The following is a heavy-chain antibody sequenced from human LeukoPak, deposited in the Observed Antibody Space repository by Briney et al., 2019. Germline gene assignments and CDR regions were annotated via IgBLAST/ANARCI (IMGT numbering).Heavy chain of an antibody. D-gene: IGHD3-16*01. CDR2: IHSSGGII. J-gene: IGHJ4*02. CDR1: GFSLSSYS. V-gene: IGHV3-48*04. CDR3: ARRVPNEVITDYFDY. Sequence: GGSLRLSCVASGFSLSSYSMNWVRQAPGKGLGWISFIHSSGGIIFYAESVKGRFTISRDNAKNSLFLQMNSLRAEDTAVYYCARRVPNEVITDYFDYWGPGTLVTVSS.